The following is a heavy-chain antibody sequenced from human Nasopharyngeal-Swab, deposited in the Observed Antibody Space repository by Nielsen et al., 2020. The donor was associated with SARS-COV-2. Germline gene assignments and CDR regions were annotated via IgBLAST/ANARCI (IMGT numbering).Heavy chain of an antibody. CDR2: IYYSGST. J-gene: IGHJ3*02. CDR3: ARAFSTDGAFDI. D-gene: IGHD2/OR15-2a*01. V-gene: IGHV4-30-4*01. CDR1: GGSISSGDYY. Sequence: SETLSLTCTVSGGSISSGDYYWSWIRRPPGKGLEWIGYIYYSGSTYYNPSLKSRVTISVDTSKNQFSLKLSSVTAADTAVYYCARAFSTDGAFDIWGQGTMVTVSS.